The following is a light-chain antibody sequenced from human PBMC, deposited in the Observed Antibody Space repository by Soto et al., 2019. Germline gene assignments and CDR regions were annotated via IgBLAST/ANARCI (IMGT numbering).Light chain of an antibody. J-gene: IGKJ1*01. CDR1: QTISSW. Sequence: DIQLTQSPSFLSVSVGGRVTITCRASQTISSWLAWYQQKPGKAPKLLIYKASTLKSGVPSRFSGSGSGTEFTLTISSLQPDDFATYYCQHYNSYSEAFGQGTKVDIK. V-gene: IGKV1-5*03. CDR2: KAS. CDR3: QHYNSYSEA.